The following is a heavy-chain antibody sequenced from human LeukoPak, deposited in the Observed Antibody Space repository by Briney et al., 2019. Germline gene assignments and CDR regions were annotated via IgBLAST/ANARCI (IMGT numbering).Heavy chain of an antibody. D-gene: IGHD5-18*01. V-gene: IGHV1-2*02. CDR3: AGSVASSGHMPHHY. Sequence: EASVKVSCKASGYTFTGYYIHWVRQAPGQGLEWMGWINPNRGGTNYAQNFQGRVTMTSDTSITTVYMGLSGLTSDDTSVYYCAGSVASSGHMPHHYWGQGTLVTVSS. CDR1: GYTFTGYY. CDR2: INPNRGGT. J-gene: IGHJ4*02.